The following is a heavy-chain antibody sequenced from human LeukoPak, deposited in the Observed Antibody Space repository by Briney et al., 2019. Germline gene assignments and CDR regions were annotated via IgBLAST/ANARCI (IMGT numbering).Heavy chain of an antibody. V-gene: IGHV3-30*04. Sequence: TGGSLRLSCAASGFTFSSYAMHWVRQAPGKGLEWVAVISYDGSNKYYADSVKGRFTISRDNSKNTLYLQMNSLRAEDTAVYYCAPPVTTEAFDYWGQGTLVTVSS. J-gene: IGHJ4*02. CDR3: APPVTTEAFDY. CDR2: ISYDGSNK. CDR1: GFTFSSYA. D-gene: IGHD4-17*01.